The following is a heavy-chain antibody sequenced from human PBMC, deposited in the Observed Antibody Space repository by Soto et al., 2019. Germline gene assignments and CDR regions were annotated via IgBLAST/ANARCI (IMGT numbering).Heavy chain of an antibody. D-gene: IGHD1-26*01. CDR1: VGSVSSSSYY. Sequence: EALSGTCTVSVGSVSSSSYYWGWILQPPGKGLEWIGSIYYSGSTYYNPSLKSRVTISVDTSKNQFSLKLSSVTAADTAVYYCARRGIVGATNHYYYGMDVWGQGTTVPVSS. J-gene: IGHJ6*02. CDR3: ARRGIVGATNHYYYGMDV. V-gene: IGHV4-39*01. CDR2: IYYSGST.